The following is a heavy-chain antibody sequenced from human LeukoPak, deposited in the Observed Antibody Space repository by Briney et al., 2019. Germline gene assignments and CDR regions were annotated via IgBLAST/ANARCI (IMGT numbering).Heavy chain of an antibody. D-gene: IGHD4-23*01. CDR3: ARVSPVAAFDY. J-gene: IGHJ4*02. Sequence: GGSLRLSCAASGFTFSSYWMSWVRQAPGKGLEWVANIKQDGSEKYYVDSVKGRFTISRDNAKNSLYLQMNSLRAEDTAVYHCARVSPVAAFDYWGQGTLVTVSS. CDR2: IKQDGSEK. V-gene: IGHV3-7*05. CDR1: GFTFSSYW.